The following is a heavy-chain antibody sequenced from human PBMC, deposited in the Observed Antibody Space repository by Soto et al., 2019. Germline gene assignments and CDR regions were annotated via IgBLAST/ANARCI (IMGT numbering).Heavy chain of an antibody. Sequence: AASVKVSCKASGFTFTSSAFQCVRQARGQRLEWIGWIAVGSGYTNYAQRFQDRVTLTRDMSTATTYMELSRLTSEDTAIYYCAADATAWQQMVPSDYWGQGTLVTVSS. J-gene: IGHJ4*02. CDR1: GFTFTSSA. D-gene: IGHD2-8*01. V-gene: IGHV1-58*01. CDR3: AADATAWQQMVPSDY. CDR2: IAVGSGYT.